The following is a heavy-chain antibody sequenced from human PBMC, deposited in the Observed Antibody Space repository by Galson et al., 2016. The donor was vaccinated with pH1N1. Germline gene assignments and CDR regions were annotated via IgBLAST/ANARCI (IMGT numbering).Heavy chain of an antibody. CDR1: GYRFSNYW. CDR2: IYPADSDT. CDR3: ARHGVPGDTGVVAAFDI. V-gene: IGHV5-51*01. J-gene: IGHJ3*02. D-gene: IGHD5-18*01. Sequence: QSGAEVKKPGESLKISCKGSGYRFSNYWIGWVRQMPGKGLECMGLIYPADSDTRYSPSIQGQVTLSADKSMTTAYLRWSSLKASDTAMYYCARHGVPGDTGVVAAFDIWGQGTMVTVSS.